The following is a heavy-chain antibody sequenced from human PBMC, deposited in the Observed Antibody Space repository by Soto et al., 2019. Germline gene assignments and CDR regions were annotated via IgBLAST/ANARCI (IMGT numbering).Heavy chain of an antibody. D-gene: IGHD3-10*01. CDR1: GFPFGTTD. CDR3: VKNSGWFNT. V-gene: IGHV3-23*01. CDR2: IDGSGGIT. Sequence: PGGSLRLSCAASGFPFGTTDMSWVRQAPGEGLEWVSTIDGSGGITFYADSVKGRFTIPRDNSRNTVYLQMNSLRGDDTALYYCVKNSGWFNTWGQGALVTVSS. J-gene: IGHJ5*02.